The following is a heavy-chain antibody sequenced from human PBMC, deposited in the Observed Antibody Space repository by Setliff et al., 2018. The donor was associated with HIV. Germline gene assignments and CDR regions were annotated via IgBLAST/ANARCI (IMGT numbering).Heavy chain of an antibody. Sequence: GESLKISCKASGYSFTRNWISWVRQVPGKGLEWMGRIDPSDSHTNYSPSFQGHVTISADKSISTAYVEWSSRKASDTAMYYCARMGEYSSSGGAFDIWGQGTMVTVSS. CDR2: IDPSDSHT. D-gene: IGHD6-6*01. CDR3: ARMGEYSSSGGAFDI. J-gene: IGHJ3*02. CDR1: GYSFTRNW. V-gene: IGHV5-10-1*01.